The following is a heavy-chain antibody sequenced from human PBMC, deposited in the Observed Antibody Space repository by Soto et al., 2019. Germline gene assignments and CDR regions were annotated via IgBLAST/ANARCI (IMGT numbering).Heavy chain of an antibody. Sequence: QVQLVQSGAEVKKPGAPVKVSCRASGYTFATYGISWVRQAPGQGLEWMGWISVYNGDTNYAQKFQGRVTMTTDTSTSTAYMEVRSLRSDDTAVYYCARDRVAVRPGWFDPWGQGTLVTVSS. CDR3: ARDRVAVRPGWFDP. D-gene: IGHD6-6*01. J-gene: IGHJ5*02. V-gene: IGHV1-18*01. CDR1: GYTFATYG. CDR2: ISVYNGDT.